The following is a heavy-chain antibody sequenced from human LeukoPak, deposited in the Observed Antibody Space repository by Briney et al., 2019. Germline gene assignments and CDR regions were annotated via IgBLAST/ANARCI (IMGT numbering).Heavy chain of an antibody. J-gene: IGHJ6*03. CDR2: IRSKAYGGTT. V-gene: IGHV3-49*04. CDR1: GFTFGDYA. Sequence: GGSLRLSCTASGFTFGDYAMSWVRQAPGKGLEWVGFIRSKAYGGTTEYAASVKGRFTISRDDSKSIAYLQMSSLKTEDTAVYYCTRASGYSSSWYNYYYYYYMDVWGKGTTVTVSS. CDR3: TRASGYSSSWYNYYYYYYMDV. D-gene: IGHD6-13*01.